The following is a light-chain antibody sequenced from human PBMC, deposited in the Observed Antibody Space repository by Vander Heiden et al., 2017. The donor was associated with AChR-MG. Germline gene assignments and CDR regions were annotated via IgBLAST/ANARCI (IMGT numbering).Light chain of an antibody. CDR2: QNT. CDR1: QLGNKY. CDR3: QAWDGPTVV. V-gene: IGLV3-1*01. J-gene: IGLJ2*01. Sequence: SFDLTQPPSVSVSPGQTATIACPADQLGNKYVCWYQQKPGQSPVQVIYQNTNRPSGIPERFSGSKSGKTATLTISGTQAIDEADYYCQAWDGPTVVFGGGTKLTVL.